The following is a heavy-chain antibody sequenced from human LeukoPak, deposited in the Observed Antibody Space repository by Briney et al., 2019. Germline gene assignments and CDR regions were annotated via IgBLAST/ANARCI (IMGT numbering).Heavy chain of an antibody. D-gene: IGHD4-17*01. CDR2: MYSGGST. J-gene: IGHJ4*02. CDR3: ARGGGDYNPFDY. CDR1: GFNVSTNY. V-gene: IGHV3-53*04. Sequence: PGGSLRLSCAVSGFNVSTNYMSWVRQAPGTGLEWVSVMYSGGSTYYADSVKGRFTLSRHHSKNTLYLEINSLRPDDTIVDYCARGGGDYNPFDYWGQGTLVTVSS.